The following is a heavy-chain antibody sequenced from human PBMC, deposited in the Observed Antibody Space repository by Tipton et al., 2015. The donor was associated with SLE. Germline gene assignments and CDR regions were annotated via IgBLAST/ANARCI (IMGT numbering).Heavy chain of an antibody. CDR1: GNSFGTYW. V-gene: IGHV5-51*03. J-gene: IGHJ4*02. CDR3: ARGGFGYNGIAYYFDY. CDR2: IYPGDSDT. D-gene: IGHD5-24*01. Sequence: QLVQSGAEVKKPGESLKISCTASGNSFGTYWIAWVRQMPGKGLEWMGIIYPGDSDTRYSPSFQGHITISADRSTSTAYLQWRSLKASDTAMYFCARGGFGYNGIAYYFDYWGQGVLVTVSS.